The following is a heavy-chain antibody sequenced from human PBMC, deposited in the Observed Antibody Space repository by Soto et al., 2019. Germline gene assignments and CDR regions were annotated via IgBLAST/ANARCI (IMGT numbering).Heavy chain of an antibody. Sequence: GGSLRLSCAASGFTFSSYGMHWVRQAPGKGLEWVAVISYDGSNKYYADSVKGRFTISRDNSKNTLYLQMNSLRAEDTAVYYCAKTIEMGYAMVPFDYWGQGTLVTVSS. CDR3: AKTIEMGYAMVPFDY. CDR2: ISYDGSNK. J-gene: IGHJ4*02. V-gene: IGHV3-30*18. CDR1: GFTFSSYG. D-gene: IGHD2-8*01.